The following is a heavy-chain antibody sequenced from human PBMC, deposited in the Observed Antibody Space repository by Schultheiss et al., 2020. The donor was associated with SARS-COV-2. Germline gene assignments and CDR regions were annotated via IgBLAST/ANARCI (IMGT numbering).Heavy chain of an antibody. D-gene: IGHD6-6*01. CDR3: ARGHGEDEHTGAEYFLH. J-gene: IGHJ1*01. CDR2: IYYSGST. V-gene: IGHV4-31*03. CDR1: GGSISSGGYY. Sequence: SETLSLTCTVSGGSISSGGYYWSWIRQHPGKGLEWIGHIYYSGSTYYNPSLKSRVTISVDTSKNQFSLKLSSVTAADTAVYYCARGHGEDEHTGAEYFLHWGQGTLVTVSS.